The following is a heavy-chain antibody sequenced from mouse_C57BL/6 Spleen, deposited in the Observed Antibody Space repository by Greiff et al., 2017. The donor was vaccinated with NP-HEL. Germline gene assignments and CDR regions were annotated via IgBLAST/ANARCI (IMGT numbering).Heavy chain of an antibody. CDR2: IYPGNSDT. D-gene: IGHD2-2*01. CDR3: TREGIYYGYGDGNYYAMDY. Sequence: EVQLQQSGTVLARPGASVKMSCKTSGYTFTSYWMHWVKQRPGQGLEWIGAIYPGNSDTSYNQKFKGKAKLTAVTSASTAYMELSSLTNEDSAVYYCTREGIYYGYGDGNYYAMDYWGQGTSVTVSS. CDR1: GYTFTSYW. J-gene: IGHJ4*01. V-gene: IGHV1-5*01.